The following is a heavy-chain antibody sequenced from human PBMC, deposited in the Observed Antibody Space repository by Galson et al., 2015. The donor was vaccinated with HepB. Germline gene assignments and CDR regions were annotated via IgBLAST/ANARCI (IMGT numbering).Heavy chain of an antibody. Sequence: CAISGDSVSRNSASWNWIRQSPSRGLEWLGRTYYRSKWYSDYAVSVKSRISINRDTSKNQFSLQLNSVTPEDTAVYYCARAYCGVDCSYFDYWGQGTLVTVSP. CDR1: GDSVSRNSAS. D-gene: IGHD2-21*01. V-gene: IGHV6-1*01. CDR2: TYYRSKWYS. CDR3: ARAYCGVDCSYFDY. J-gene: IGHJ4*02.